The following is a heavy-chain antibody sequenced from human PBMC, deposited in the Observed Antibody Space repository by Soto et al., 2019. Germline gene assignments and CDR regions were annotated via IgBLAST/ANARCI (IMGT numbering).Heavy chain of an antibody. J-gene: IGHJ4*02. D-gene: IGHD3-10*01. Sequence: GGSLRLSCVASGFTFSNYAMSWVRQAPGKGLDWVSIISGSGGGTYYSDSVKGRFTLSRDNSGNTLYLQMNSLRADDTAVYYCAKDVYSDSGSCFDCWGQGTLVTVSS. V-gene: IGHV3-23*01. CDR2: ISGSGGGT. CDR1: GFTFSNYA. CDR3: AKDVYSDSGSCFDC.